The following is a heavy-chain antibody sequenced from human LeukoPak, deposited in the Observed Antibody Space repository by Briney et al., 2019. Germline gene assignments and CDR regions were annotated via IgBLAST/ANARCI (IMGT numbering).Heavy chain of an antibody. Sequence: PGGSLRLSCAASGLIFSNYAMSWVRQAPGKGLEWVSGISSSAGSTYFAVSVKGRFTISRDNSKNTLYLQMNSLRAEDTAVYYCAKENRWEWGQGTLVTVSS. CDR2: ISSSAGST. V-gene: IGHV3-23*01. CDR1: GLIFSNYA. J-gene: IGHJ4*02. D-gene: IGHD1-14*01. CDR3: AKENRWE.